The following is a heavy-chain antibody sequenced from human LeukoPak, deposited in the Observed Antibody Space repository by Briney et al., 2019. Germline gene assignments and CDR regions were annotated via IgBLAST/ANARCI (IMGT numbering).Heavy chain of an antibody. CDR2: ISSSSSTI. CDR1: GFTFSSYS. Sequence: GGSLRLSCAASGFTFSSYSMNWVRQAPGKGLEWVSYISSSSSTIYYADSVKGRFTISRDNAKSSLYLQMNSLRAEDAAVYYCARAGITTTGPLFQHWGQGTLVTVSS. D-gene: IGHD6-13*01. J-gene: IGHJ1*01. CDR3: ARAGITTTGPLFQH. V-gene: IGHV3-48*01.